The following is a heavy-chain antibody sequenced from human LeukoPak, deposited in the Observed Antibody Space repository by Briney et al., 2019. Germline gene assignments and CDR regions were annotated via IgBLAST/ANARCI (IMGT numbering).Heavy chain of an antibody. CDR3: AKDFDVDTAIISYFDC. V-gene: IGHV3-11*05. CDR2: ISGGSSYT. Sequence: GGSLRLSCAASGFTFSDYYMNWLRQAPGKGLEWVSSISGGSSYTTYADSVKGRFTISRDNAKNFLYLQMNSLRAEDTAVYFCAKDFDVDTAIISYFDCWGQGTLVTVSS. CDR1: GFTFSDYY. J-gene: IGHJ4*02. D-gene: IGHD5-18*01.